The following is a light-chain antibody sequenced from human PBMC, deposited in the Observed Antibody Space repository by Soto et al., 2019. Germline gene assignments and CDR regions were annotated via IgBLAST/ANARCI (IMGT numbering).Light chain of an antibody. V-gene: IGLV1-40*01. CDR3: QSYDSSLSGSV. CDR2: RNT. Sequence: QSVLTQPPSVSGAPGQRVTISCTGSSSNIGAGYDVHWYQQLPGTAPKLPIYRNTNRPSGVPDRFSGSKSGTSASLAITGLQAEDEADYYCQSYDSSLSGSVFGGGTKLTVL. CDR1: SSNIGAGYD. J-gene: IGLJ3*02.